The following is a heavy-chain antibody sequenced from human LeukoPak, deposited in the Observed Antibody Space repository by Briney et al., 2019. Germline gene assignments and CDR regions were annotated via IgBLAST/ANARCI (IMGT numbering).Heavy chain of an antibody. CDR3: ARYNWNYEDGAFDI. CDR1: GFTFSSYA. J-gene: IGHJ3*02. Sequence: GRSLRLSCAAPGFTFSSYAMHWVRQAPGKGLEWVAVISYDGSNKYYADSVKGRFTISRDNSKNTLYLQMNRLRAEDTAVYYCARYNWNYEDGAFDIWGQGTMVTVSS. V-gene: IGHV3-30*04. D-gene: IGHD1-7*01. CDR2: ISYDGSNK.